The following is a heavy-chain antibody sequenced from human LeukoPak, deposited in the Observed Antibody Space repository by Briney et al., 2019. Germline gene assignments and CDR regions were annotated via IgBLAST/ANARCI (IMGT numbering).Heavy chain of an antibody. CDR3: ASGRGAYCGGDRYYTGRFDY. J-gene: IGHJ4*02. Sequence: SETLSLTCAVYGGSFSGYYWSWIRQPPGKGLEWIGEINHSGSTKYNPSLKSRVTISVDTSKNQFSLKLSSVTAADTAVYYCASGRGAYCGGDRYYTGRFDYWGQGTLVTVSS. V-gene: IGHV4-34*01. CDR2: INHSGST. D-gene: IGHD2-21*01. CDR1: GGSFSGYY.